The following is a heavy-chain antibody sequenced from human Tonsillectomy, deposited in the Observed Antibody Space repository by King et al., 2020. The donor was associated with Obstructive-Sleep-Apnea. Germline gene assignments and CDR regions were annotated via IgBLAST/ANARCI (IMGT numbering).Heavy chain of an antibody. D-gene: IGHD1-1*01. V-gene: IGHV3-43*01. J-gene: IGHJ3*02. CDR2: ISWDGGST. Sequence: VQLVESGGVVVQPGGSLRLSCAASGFTFDDYSMHWVRQAPGKGLEWVSLISWDGGSTYYADSVKGRFTISRDNSKNSLYLQMNSLRTEETALDYCAKAFKNDINAFDIWGQGTMVTVSS. CDR3: AKAFKNDINAFDI. CDR1: GFTFDDYS.